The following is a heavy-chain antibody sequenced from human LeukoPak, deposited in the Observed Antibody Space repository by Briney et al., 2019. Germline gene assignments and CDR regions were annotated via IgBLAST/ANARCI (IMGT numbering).Heavy chain of an antibody. V-gene: IGHV1-8*03. CDR2: MNPNSGNT. Sequence: ASVKVSCKASGYTFTSYDINWVRQATGQGLEWMGWMNPNSGNTGYAQKFQGRVTITADESTSTAYMELSSLRSEDTAVYYCARGYYDSSGPADYYYYYMDVWGKGTTVTISS. D-gene: IGHD3-22*01. CDR1: GYTFTSYD. J-gene: IGHJ6*03. CDR3: ARGYYDSSGPADYYYYYMDV.